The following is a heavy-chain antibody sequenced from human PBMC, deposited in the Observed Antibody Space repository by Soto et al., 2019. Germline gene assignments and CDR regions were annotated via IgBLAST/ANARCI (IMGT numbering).Heavy chain of an antibody. CDR1: GFTFSSYA. V-gene: IGHV3-23*01. D-gene: IGHD3-3*01. J-gene: IGHJ4*02. CDR2: ISGSGGST. CDR3: ATAESYYDFWSGYSLDY. Sequence: PGGSLRLSCAASGFTFSSYAMSWVRQAPWKGLEWVSAISGSGGSTYYADSVKGRFTISRDNSKNTLYLQMNSLRAEDTAVYYCATAESYYDFWSGYSLDYWGPGTLVTVSS.